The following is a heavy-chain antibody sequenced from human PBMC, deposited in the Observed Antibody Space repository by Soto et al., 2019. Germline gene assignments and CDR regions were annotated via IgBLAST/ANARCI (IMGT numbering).Heavy chain of an antibody. D-gene: IGHD4-4*01. J-gene: IGHJ6*02. Sequence: GESLKISCKVSGYSFTSYWITWVRQVPGKGLEWMGRIDPGDSYINYSPSFQGHVTISADKSTSTAYLQWSSLKASDTAMYYCARLTNYADAMGVWGQGTTVTVSS. CDR2: IDPGDSYI. V-gene: IGHV5-10-1*01. CDR3: ARLTNYADAMGV. CDR1: GYSFTSYW.